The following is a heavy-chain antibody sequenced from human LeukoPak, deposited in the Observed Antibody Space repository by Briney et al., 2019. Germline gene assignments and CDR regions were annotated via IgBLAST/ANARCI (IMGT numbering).Heavy chain of an antibody. CDR2: FDPEDGET. CDR3: ATVWMSGPLPGD. D-gene: IGHD3-3*01. V-gene: IGHV1-24*01. Sequence: ASVKVSCKVSGYTLTGLSMHWVRQAPGKGLEWMGGFDPEDGETIYAQKFQGRVTMTEDTSTDTAYMELSSLRSEDTAVYYCATVWMSGPLPGDWGQGTLVTVSS. CDR1: GYTLTGLS. J-gene: IGHJ4*02.